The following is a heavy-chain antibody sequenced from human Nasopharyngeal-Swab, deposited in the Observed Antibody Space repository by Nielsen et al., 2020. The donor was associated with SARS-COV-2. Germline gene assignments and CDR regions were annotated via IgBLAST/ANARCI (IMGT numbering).Heavy chain of an antibody. D-gene: IGHD3-22*01. CDR3: ARYGSTYYYDSSGYTQGVYFQH. J-gene: IGHJ1*01. Sequence: GSLRLSCAVYGGSFSGYSWSWIRQPPGKGLEWIGEINHSGSTNYNPSLKSRVTISVDTSKNQFSLKLSSVTAADTAVYYCARYGSTYYYDSSGYTQGVYFQHWGQGTLVTVSS. CDR1: GGSFSGYS. CDR2: INHSGST. V-gene: IGHV4-34*01.